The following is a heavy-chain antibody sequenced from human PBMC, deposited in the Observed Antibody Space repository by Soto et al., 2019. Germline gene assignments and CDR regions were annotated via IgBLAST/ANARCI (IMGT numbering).Heavy chain of an antibody. J-gene: IGHJ4*02. CDR3: ARDVSGSYYRFDY. Sequence: ESGGGVVQPGRSLRLSCAASGFTFSSYAMHWVRQAPGKGLEWVAVISYDGSNKYYADSVKGRFTISRDNSKNTLYLQMNSLRAEDTAVYYCARDVSGSYYRFDYWGQGTLVTVSS. D-gene: IGHD1-26*01. CDR1: GFTFSSYA. V-gene: IGHV3-30-3*01. CDR2: ISYDGSNK.